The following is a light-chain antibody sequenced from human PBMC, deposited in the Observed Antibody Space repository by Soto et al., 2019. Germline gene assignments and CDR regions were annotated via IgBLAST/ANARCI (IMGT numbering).Light chain of an antibody. CDR1: QSVSSSY. V-gene: IGKV3D-20*02. Sequence: PGERVTLSCRASQSVSSSYLTWYQQKPGQAPRLLIYGASSRATGVPDRFSGSGSGTDFTLTISSLEPEDFAVYYCQHRNNRPFSFGPGTKVDIK. CDR2: GAS. J-gene: IGKJ3*01. CDR3: QHRNNRPFS.